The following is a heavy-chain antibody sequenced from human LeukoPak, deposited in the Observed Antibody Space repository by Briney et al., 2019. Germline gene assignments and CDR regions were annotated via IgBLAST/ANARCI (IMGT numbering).Heavy chain of an antibody. CDR3: VKDPPRAAWLSAGDNNHGA. Sequence: PGGSLRLSCAASGFTFSSYAMSWVRQAPGKGLEWVSTLRSAGDDTYYADSVKGRFTISRDNSKNTLYLQMSVLRVEDSAVYYCVKDPPRAAWLSAGDNNHGAWGQGTLVTVSS. D-gene: IGHD5-24*01. V-gene: IGHV3-23*01. J-gene: IGHJ5*02. CDR2: LRSAGDDT. CDR1: GFTFSSYA.